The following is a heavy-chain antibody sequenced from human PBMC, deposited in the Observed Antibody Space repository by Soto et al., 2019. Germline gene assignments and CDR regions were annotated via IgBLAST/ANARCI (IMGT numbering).Heavy chain of an antibody. V-gene: IGHV3-9*01. CDR2: ISWNSGSI. CDR1: GFTFDDYA. D-gene: IGHD4-17*01. CDR3: AKDYHGDYGAFDI. J-gene: IGHJ3*02. Sequence: EVQLVESGGGLVQPGRSLRLSCAASGFTFDDYAMHWVRQAPGKGLEWVSGISWNSGSIGNADSVKGRFTIPRDNAKNSLYLQMNSLRAEDTALYYCAKDYHGDYGAFDIWGQGTMVTVSS.